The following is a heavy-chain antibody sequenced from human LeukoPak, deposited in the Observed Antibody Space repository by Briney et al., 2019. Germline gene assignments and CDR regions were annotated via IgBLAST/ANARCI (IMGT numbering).Heavy chain of an antibody. V-gene: IGHV3-30*02. CDR3: AKEAAAAGFDY. CDR2: IRYDESNK. D-gene: IGHD6-13*01. CDR1: GFTFSGYG. J-gene: IGHJ4*02. Sequence: PGGSLRLSCAASGFTFSGYGMHWVRQAPGKGLEWVADIRYDESNKLYADSVKGRFSISRDNSRNTLYLQLNSLRPDDTAVYYCAKEAAAAGFDYWGQGSLVTVSS.